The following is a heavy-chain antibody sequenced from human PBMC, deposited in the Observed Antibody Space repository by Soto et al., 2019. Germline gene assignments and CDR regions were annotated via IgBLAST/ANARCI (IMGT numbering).Heavy chain of an antibody. CDR1: GFTFSSYA. Sequence: GGSLRLSCAASGFTFSSYAMSWVRQAPGKGLEWVSAISGSGGSTYYADSVKGRFTISRDNSKNTLYLQMNSLRAEDTAVYYCAKDITSSGLHSYFDYWWGQGTLVTVSS. J-gene: IGHJ4*02. D-gene: IGHD3-16*01. CDR3: AKDITSSGLHSYFDYW. V-gene: IGHV3-23*01. CDR2: ISGSGGST.